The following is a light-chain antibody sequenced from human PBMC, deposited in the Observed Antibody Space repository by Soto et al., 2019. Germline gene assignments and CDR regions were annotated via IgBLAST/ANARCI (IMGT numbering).Light chain of an antibody. CDR2: GAS. CDR3: QQYGSSPLFT. V-gene: IGKV3-20*01. J-gene: IGKJ3*01. Sequence: EIVLTQSPGTLSLSPGERATLSCRASQSVSSSYLAWYQQKPGQAPRLLIYGASSRATGIPDRFSGSGSGTDFTLTISRLEPEEVAVYYRQQYGSSPLFTSGPGTKAD. CDR1: QSVSSSY.